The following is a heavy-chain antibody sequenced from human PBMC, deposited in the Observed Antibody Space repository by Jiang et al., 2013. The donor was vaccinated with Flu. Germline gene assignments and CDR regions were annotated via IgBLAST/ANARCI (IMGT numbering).Heavy chain of an antibody. Sequence: GAEVKKPGESLRISCKGSGYSFTSYWISWVRQMPGKGLEWMGRIDPSDSYTNYSPSFQGHVTISADKSISTAYLQWSSLKASDTAMYYCARHKEVAGTTGPPHFDYWGQGTLVTVSS. D-gene: IGHD6-19*01. V-gene: IGHV5-10-1*01. CDR3: ARHKEVAGTTGPPHFDY. CDR1: GYSFTSYW. CDR2: IDPSDSYT. J-gene: IGHJ4*02.